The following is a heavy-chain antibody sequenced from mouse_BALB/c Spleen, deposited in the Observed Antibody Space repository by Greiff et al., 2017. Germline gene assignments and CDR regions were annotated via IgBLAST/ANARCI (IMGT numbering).Heavy chain of an antibody. J-gene: IGHJ2*01. CDR2: ISDGGSYT. CDR3: AREGYYGYPDY. Sequence: EVKLVESGGGLVKPGGSLKLSCAASGFTFSDYYMYWVRQTPEKRLEWVATISDGGSYTYYPDSVKGRFTISRDNAKNNLYLQMSSLKSEDTAMYYCAREGYYGYPDYWGQGTTLTVSS. D-gene: IGHD1-2*01. V-gene: IGHV5-4*02. CDR1: GFTFSDYY.